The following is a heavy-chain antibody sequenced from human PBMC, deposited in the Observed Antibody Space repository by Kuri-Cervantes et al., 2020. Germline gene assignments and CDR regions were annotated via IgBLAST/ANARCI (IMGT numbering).Heavy chain of an antibody. V-gene: IGHV3-9*01. Sequence: SLKISCAASGFTFDDYAMHWVRQAPGKGLEWVSGISWNSGSIGYADSVKGRFTISRDNAKNSLYLQMNSLRAEDTALYYCAKDPGSSGWYSPYYYGMDVWGQGTTVTVSS. CDR3: AKDPGSSGWYSPYYYGMDV. CDR1: GFTFDDYA. J-gene: IGHJ6*02. D-gene: IGHD6-19*01. CDR2: ISWNSGSI.